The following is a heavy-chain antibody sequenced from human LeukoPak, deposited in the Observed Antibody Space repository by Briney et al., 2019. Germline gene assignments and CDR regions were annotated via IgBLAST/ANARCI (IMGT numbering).Heavy chain of an antibody. CDR2: IYYSGST. V-gene: IGHV4-39*01. D-gene: IGHD2-15*01. Sequence: SETLSLTCTVPGGSISSSSYYWGWIRQPPGKGLEWIGSIYYSGSTYYNPSLMSRVTISVDTSKNQFSLKLSSVTAADTAVYYCARLGYCSGGSCYDFDYWGQGTLVTVSS. CDR1: GGSISSSSYY. CDR3: ARLGYCSGGSCYDFDY. J-gene: IGHJ4*02.